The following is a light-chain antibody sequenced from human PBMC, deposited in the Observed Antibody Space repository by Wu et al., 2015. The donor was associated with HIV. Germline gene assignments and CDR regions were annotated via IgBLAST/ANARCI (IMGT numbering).Light chain of an antibody. CDR1: QDINSN. CDR3: QQYHGRPPYT. V-gene: IGKV3-15*01. Sequence: EIVMTQSPATLSVSPGERVILSCRASQDINSNLAWYQQKPGQAPRFLIYGSSTRTTGIPERFTGSGSGTEFTLTISSMQSEDFAVYFCQQYHGRPPYTFGQGTKVEIK. CDR2: GSS. J-gene: IGKJ2*01.